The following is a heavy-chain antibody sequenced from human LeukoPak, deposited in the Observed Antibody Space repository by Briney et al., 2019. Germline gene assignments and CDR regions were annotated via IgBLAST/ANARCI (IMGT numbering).Heavy chain of an antibody. V-gene: IGHV3-21*01. D-gene: IGHD6-19*01. Sequence: PGGSLRLSCAASEFTFSTYSMNWVRQAPGKGLEWVSSISSGSTYIYYADSVKGRFTISRDNAKNSLYLQMNSLRAEDTAVYYCARADRDSDWYIDDCWGQGTLVTVSS. J-gene: IGHJ4*02. CDR2: ISSGSTYI. CDR3: ARADRDSDWYIDDC. CDR1: EFTFSTYS.